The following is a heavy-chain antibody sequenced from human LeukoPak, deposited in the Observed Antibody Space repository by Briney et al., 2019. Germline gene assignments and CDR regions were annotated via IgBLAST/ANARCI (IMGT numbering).Heavy chain of an antibody. CDR2: IYHSGST. CDR3: ARVYYSSSYDYWYFDL. V-gene: IGHV4-38-2*02. D-gene: IGHD6-13*01. Sequence: PSETLSLTCTVSGYSLSSGYYWGWIRQPPGKGLEWIGSIYHSGSTYYNPSLKSRVTISVDTSKNQFSLKLSSVTAADTAVYYCARVYYSSSYDYWYFDLWGRGTLVTVSS. CDR1: GYSLSSGYY. J-gene: IGHJ2*01.